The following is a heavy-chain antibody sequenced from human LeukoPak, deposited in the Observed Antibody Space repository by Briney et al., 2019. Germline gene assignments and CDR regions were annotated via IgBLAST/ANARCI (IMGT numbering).Heavy chain of an antibody. CDR2: ISSSSSTI. CDR1: EFTFSSYS. CDR3: ARDYYYGSGSYPGD. V-gene: IGHV3-48*01. D-gene: IGHD3-10*01. Sequence: GGSLRLSCAASEFTFSSYSMNWVRQAPGKGLEWVSYISSSSSTIYYADSVKGRFTISRDNAKNSLYLQMNSLRAEDTAVYYCARDYYYGSGSYPGDWGQGTLVTVSS. J-gene: IGHJ4*02.